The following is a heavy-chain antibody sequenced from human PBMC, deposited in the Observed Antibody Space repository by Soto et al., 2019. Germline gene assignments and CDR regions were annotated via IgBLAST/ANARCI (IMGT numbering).Heavy chain of an antibody. CDR2: IYYSGST. D-gene: IGHD6-6*01. CDR1: GGSISSYY. CDR3: ARLEAALYYFDY. Sequence: SETLYLTCTVSGGSISSYYWSWIRQPPGKGLEWIGYIYYSGSTNYNPSLKSRVTISVDTSKNQFSLKLSSVTAADTAVYYCARLEAALYYFDYWGQGTLVTVSS. V-gene: IGHV4-59*01. J-gene: IGHJ4*02.